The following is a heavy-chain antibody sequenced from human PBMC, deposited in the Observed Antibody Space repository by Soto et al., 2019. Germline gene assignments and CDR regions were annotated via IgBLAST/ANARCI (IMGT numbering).Heavy chain of an antibody. CDR2: IYYSGST. V-gene: IGHV4-39*01. Sequence: SETLSPTYTVSGGPIRSSSYYWGWIRQPPGKGLEWIGSIYYSGSTYYNPSLKSRVTISVDTSKNQFSLKLSSVTAADAAVYYCARQLRFLEWLVITYYYYGMDVWGQGTTVT. J-gene: IGHJ6*02. D-gene: IGHD3-3*01. CDR3: ARQLRFLEWLVITYYYYGMDV. CDR1: GGPIRSSSYY.